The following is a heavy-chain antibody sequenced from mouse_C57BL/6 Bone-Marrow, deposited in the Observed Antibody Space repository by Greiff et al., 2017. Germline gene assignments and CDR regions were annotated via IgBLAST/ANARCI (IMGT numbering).Heavy chain of an antibody. CDR1: GYSITSGYY. CDR3: ARDMFTTGGSYFDY. J-gene: IGHJ2*01. V-gene: IGHV3-6*01. D-gene: IGHD2-2*01. Sequence: EVQLQQSGPGLVKPSQSLSLTCSVTGYSITSGYYWNWIRQFPGNKLEWMGYISYDGSNNYNPSLKNRISITRDTSKNQFFLKLNSVTTEDTATYYCARDMFTTGGSYFDYWGQGTTRTVSS. CDR2: ISYDGSN.